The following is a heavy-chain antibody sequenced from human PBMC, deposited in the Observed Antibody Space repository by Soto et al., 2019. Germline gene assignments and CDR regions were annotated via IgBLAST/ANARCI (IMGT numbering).Heavy chain of an antibody. J-gene: IGHJ4*02. CDR3: ARDRRTITAGVFDS. D-gene: IGHD1-20*01. Sequence: GGSLRLSCEASGFTFSDYSMNWVRQAPGKGLEWLSFVTSSSTTIYYADSVKGRFTISRDNARNSLYLQMNSLRDEDTAVYFCARDRRTITAGVFDSWGQGTLVTVSS. V-gene: IGHV3-48*02. CDR2: VTSSSTTI. CDR1: GFTFSDYS.